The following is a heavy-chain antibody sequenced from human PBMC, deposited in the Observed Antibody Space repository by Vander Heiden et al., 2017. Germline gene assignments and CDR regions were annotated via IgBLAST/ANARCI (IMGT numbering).Heavy chain of an antibody. CDR2: IYWNDDK. D-gene: IGHD6-19*01. Sequence: QITLKESGPTLVKPTQTLTLTCTFSGFCISTSGVGVVWFRQPPGQALAWLALIYWNDDKRYSPSLKSGTTITKDTAKNQVVLTMTNMDPVDTATYYCAHRVIAGAGRIYYFDYWGQGTLVTVSS. CDR1: GFCISTSGVG. J-gene: IGHJ4*02. CDR3: AHRVIAGAGRIYYFDY. V-gene: IGHV2-5*01.